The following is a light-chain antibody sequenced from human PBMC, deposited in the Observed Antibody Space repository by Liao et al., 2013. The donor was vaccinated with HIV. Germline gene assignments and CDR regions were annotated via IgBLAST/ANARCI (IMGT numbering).Light chain of an antibody. J-gene: IGLJ2*01. CDR1: KVGDRI. V-gene: IGLV3-1*01. Sequence: SYELTQPPSVSVSPGQTASIPCSGDKVGDRIVSWYQVKPGQSPEVIIYQNYQRPSGIPERFSGSNSGNTATLTLSGTQAMDEADYFCQAWDRSAEVVFGGGTTLTVL. CDR2: QNY. CDR3: QAWDRSAEVV.